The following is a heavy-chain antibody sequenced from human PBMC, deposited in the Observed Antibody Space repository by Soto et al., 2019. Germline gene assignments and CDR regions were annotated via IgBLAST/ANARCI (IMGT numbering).Heavy chain of an antibody. CDR3: ARSEQWLVSAFDI. CDR2: ISSSSSTI. V-gene: IGHV3-48*01. D-gene: IGHD6-19*01. CDR1: AFTFSSYN. J-gene: IGHJ3*02. Sequence: EVQLVESGGGLVQPGGSLRLSCAASAFTFSSYNMNWVRQAPGKGLEWVSYISSSSSTIYYADCVKGRFTISRDNAKNSLYLQMNSLRAEDTAVYYCARSEQWLVSAFDIWGQGTRVTVSS.